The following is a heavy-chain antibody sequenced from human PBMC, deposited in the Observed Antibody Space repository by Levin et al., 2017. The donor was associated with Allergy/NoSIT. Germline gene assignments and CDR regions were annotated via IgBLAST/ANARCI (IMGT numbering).Heavy chain of an antibody. J-gene: IGHJ4*02. CDR3: AREGPSGDTVINGGPPGDQY. V-gene: IGHV1-2*02. D-gene: IGHD5-18*01. CDR1: GYTFTGSF. Sequence: AASVKVSCKASGYTFTGSFMHWVRQAPGQGLEWMGWMNPNDGGTNYAQKFLGRVTMTSDTSISTAYMELSRLTSDDTAVYYCAREGPSGDTVINGGPPGDQYWGQGTLVTVSS. CDR2: MNPNDGGT.